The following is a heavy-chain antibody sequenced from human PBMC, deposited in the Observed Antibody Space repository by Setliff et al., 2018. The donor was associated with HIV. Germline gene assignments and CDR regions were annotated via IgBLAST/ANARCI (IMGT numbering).Heavy chain of an antibody. CDR1: GFTFSSAW. Sequence: GGSLRLSCAASGFTFSSAWMGWVRQAPGKGLEWISYSSDTGSTTYYGDSVKGRFTISRDNPKNSVYLQMSGLRVEDTAVYYCARDPHYYDSSGYYSMFDIWGQGTVVTVSS. J-gene: IGHJ3*02. D-gene: IGHD3-22*01. CDR3: ARDPHYYDSSGYYSMFDI. CDR2: SSDTGSTT. V-gene: IGHV3-48*03.